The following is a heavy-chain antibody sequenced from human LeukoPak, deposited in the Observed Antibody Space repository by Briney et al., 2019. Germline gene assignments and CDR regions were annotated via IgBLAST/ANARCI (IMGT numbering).Heavy chain of an antibody. V-gene: IGHV1-18*04. CDR3: AREPPRHTEAQTFDY. CDR2: ISAYNGNT. CDR1: GYIFTGYY. Sequence: ASVKVSCKASGYIFTGYYMHWVRQAPGQGLEWMGWISAYNGNTNYAQNFQGRVTMTTDTSTSTAYMELRSLRSDDTAVYYCAREPPRHTEAQTFDYWGQGTLVTVSS. J-gene: IGHJ4*02.